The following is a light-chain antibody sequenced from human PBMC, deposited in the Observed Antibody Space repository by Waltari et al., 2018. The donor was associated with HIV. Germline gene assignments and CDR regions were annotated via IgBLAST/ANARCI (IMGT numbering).Light chain of an antibody. J-gene: IGKJ3*01. V-gene: IGKV4-1*01. CDR3: QQYYSRPFT. CDR1: QSVLYSSSSKNY. Sequence: DIVMTQSPDSLVVSLGERATINCKSSQSVLYSSSSKNYLAWYQQKPGQSPKLLSYWASTRESGGPDRYSGGGSGQDFSLTISSLQAEDVAVYFCQQYYSRPFTFGPGTKVDIK. CDR2: WAS.